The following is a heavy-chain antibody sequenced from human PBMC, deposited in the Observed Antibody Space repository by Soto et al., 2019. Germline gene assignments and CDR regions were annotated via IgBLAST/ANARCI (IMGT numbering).Heavy chain of an antibody. CDR2: IYYSGST. CDR3: ARRSRDDYYYYGMDV. CDR1: GGSISSHY. Sequence: QVQLQESGPGLVKPSETLSLTCTVSGGSISSHYWSWIRQPPGKVLEWIGYIYYSGSTNYNPSLKSPVTITVDTSKNQFSLKLSSVTAADTAVYYCARRSRDDYYYYGMDVWGQGTTVTVSS. V-gene: IGHV4-59*08. J-gene: IGHJ6*02.